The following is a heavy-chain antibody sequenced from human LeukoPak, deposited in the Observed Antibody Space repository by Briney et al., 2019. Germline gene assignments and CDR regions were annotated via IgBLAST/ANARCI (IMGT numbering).Heavy chain of an antibody. D-gene: IGHD2-2*01. J-gene: IGHJ4*02. V-gene: IGHV3-33*01. CDR2: IWSDGSSK. CDR3: ARISIVVVPAYFDY. CDR1: GFTFSSYG. Sequence: PGGSLRLSCAASGFTFSSYGMHWVRQAPGKGLEWVAVIWSDGSSKHYADSVKGRFTISRDNSKNTLYLQMNSLRAEDTAVYYCARISIVVVPAYFDYWGQGTLVTVSS.